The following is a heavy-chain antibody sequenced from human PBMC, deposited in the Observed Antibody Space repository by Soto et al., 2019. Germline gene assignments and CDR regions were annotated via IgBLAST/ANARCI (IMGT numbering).Heavy chain of an antibody. Sequence: PGGSLRLSCAASGFTFSSYAMSWVRLAPGKGLEWVAGISDSGGKTYYADSVKGRFTISRDNSKNTLYLQMNSLRAEDTAVYYCANSLFDYWGQGTLVTVSS. CDR2: ISDSGGKT. CDR1: GFTFSSYA. J-gene: IGHJ4*02. CDR3: ANSLFDY. V-gene: IGHV3-23*01.